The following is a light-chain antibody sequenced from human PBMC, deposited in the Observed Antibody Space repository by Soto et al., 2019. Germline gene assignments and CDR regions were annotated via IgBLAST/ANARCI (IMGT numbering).Light chain of an antibody. CDR3: QQSYSTTWT. V-gene: IGKV1-39*01. Sequence: DIQRTESASSLSASVGDRVTITCRASQSISSYLNWYQQKPGKAPKLLIYAASSLQSGVPSRFSGSVSGTDGTITISSLKTEDGATYYCQQSYSTTWTFGQGTKVDIK. CDR1: QSISSY. CDR2: AAS. J-gene: IGKJ1*01.